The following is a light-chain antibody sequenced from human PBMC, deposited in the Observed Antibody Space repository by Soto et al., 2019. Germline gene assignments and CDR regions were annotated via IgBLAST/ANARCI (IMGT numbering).Light chain of an antibody. CDR2: EVS. J-gene: IGLJ1*01. V-gene: IGLV2-14*01. CDR1: SSDVGGYNY. Sequence: QSVLTQPASVSGSPGQSITISCTGTSSDVGGYNYVSWYQQHPGKAPKLMIYEVSNRPSGVSNRFSGSKSGNTASLTISGLQAEDEADYYCSSYTSRSTLGLYVFGTGTKVTVL. CDR3: SSYTSRSTLGLYV.